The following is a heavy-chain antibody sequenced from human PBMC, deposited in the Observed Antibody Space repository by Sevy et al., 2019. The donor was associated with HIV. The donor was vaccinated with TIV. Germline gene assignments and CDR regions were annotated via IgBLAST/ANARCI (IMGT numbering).Heavy chain of an antibody. V-gene: IGHV1-8*01. J-gene: IGHJ5*02. D-gene: IGHD6-6*01. CDR3: ARGVWVEQLVEYNWFDP. CDR2: MNPNSGNT. CDR1: GYTFTSYD. Sequence: ASVKVSCKASGYTFTSYDINWVRQATGQGLEWMGWMNPNSGNTGYAQKFQGRVTMTRNTSIGTAYMELSSLRSEDTAVYYCARGVWVEQLVEYNWFDPWGQGTLVTVSS.